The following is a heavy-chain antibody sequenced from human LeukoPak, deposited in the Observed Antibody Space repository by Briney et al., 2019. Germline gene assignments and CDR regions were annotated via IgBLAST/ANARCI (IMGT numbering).Heavy chain of an antibody. CDR3: ARDHSDSYGNGFDY. V-gene: IGHV4-31*03. Sequence: SETLSLTCTVSGGSISSGGYYWSWIRQHPGKGLEWIGYIYYSGSTYYNPSLKSRVTISVDTSKNQFSLKLSSVTAADTAVYYCARDHSDSYGNGFDYWGQGTLVTVSS. J-gene: IGHJ4*02. CDR1: GGSISSGGYY. D-gene: IGHD5-18*01. CDR2: IYYSGST.